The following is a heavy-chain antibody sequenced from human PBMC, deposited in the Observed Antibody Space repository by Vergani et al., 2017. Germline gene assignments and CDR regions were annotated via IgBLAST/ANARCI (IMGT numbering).Heavy chain of an antibody. D-gene: IGHD2-21*02. V-gene: IGHV3-30*18. Sequence: QVHLVESGGGVVQPGRSLRLSCVVSRFTSSYYGMHWVRQAPGKGLEWVAVISYDGTQKYYADSVKGRFTVSRDNSKDILYLQMDSLRSEDTALYYCAKYLRDSTDGLPDSWGPGTLVIVSS. CDR2: ISYDGTQK. J-gene: IGHJ4*02. CDR3: AKYLRDSTDGLPDS. CDR1: RFTSSYYG.